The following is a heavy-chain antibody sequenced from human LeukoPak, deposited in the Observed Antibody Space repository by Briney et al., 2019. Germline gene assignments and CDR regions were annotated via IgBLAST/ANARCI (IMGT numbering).Heavy chain of an antibody. CDR1: GYSFTSYW. CDR3: ARQLSGYSSSWWFDY. J-gene: IGHJ4*02. V-gene: IGHV5-10-1*01. CDR2: IDPSDSYT. Sequence: GESLKISCKGSGYSFTSYWISWVRQMPGKGLEWMGRIDPSDSYTNYSPSFQGHVTISADKSISTAYLQWSSLKASDTAMYYCARQLSGYSSSWWFDYWGQGTLVTVSS. D-gene: IGHD6-13*01.